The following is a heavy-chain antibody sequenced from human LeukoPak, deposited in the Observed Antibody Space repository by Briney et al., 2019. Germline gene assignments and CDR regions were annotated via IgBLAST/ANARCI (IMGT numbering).Heavy chain of an antibody. CDR1: GYTFTSYY. D-gene: IGHD5-12*01. Sequence: ASVKVSCKASGYTFTSYYMHWVRQAPGQGLEWVGIINPSGGSTSYAQKFQGRVTMTRDTSTSTVYMELSSLRSEDTAVYYCARDDSGYDKIGYFDYWGQGTLVTVSS. CDR3: ARDDSGYDKIGYFDY. J-gene: IGHJ4*02. CDR2: INPSGGST. V-gene: IGHV1-46*01.